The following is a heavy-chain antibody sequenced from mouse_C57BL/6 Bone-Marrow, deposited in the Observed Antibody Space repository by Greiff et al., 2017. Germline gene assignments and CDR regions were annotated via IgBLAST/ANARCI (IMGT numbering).Heavy chain of an antibody. Sequence: VQLQQSGPELVKPGASVKIPCKASGYTFTDYNMDWVKQSHGKSLEWIGDINPNNGGTIYNQKFKGKATLTVDKSSSTAYMELRSLTSEDTAVYYCARERRRDSSGLYAMDYWGQGTSVTVSS. J-gene: IGHJ4*01. CDR2: INPNNGGT. CDR3: ARERRRDSSGLYAMDY. D-gene: IGHD3-2*02. CDR1: GYTFTDYN. V-gene: IGHV1-18*01.